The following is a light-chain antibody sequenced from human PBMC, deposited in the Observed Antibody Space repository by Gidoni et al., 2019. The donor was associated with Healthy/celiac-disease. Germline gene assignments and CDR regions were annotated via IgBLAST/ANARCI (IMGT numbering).Light chain of an antibody. V-gene: IGKV1-39*01. CDR2: AAS. J-gene: IGKJ3*01. CDR1: QSISSY. CDR3: QQSYSTLLFT. Sequence: IQMTQSPSSLSASVGDRVTITCRASQSISSYLNWYQQKPGNAPKLLIYAASSLQSVVPSRFSGSGSGTDFTLTISSLQPEDFATYYCQQSYSTLLFTFGPGTKVDIK.